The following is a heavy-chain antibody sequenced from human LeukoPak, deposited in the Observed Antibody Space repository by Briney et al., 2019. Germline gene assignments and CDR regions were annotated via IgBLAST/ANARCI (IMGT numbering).Heavy chain of an antibody. J-gene: IGHJ4*02. CDR3: ARAPWGRMWFGESHFDY. D-gene: IGHD3-10*01. CDR1: GYTFTGYY. CDR2: INPNSGGT. V-gene: IGHV1-2*02. Sequence: RASVKVSCKASGYTFTGYYMHWVRQAPGQGLEWMGWINPNSGGTNYAQKFQGRVTMTRDTSISTAYMELSRLRSDDTAVYYCARAPWGRMWFGESHFDYWGQGTLVTVSS.